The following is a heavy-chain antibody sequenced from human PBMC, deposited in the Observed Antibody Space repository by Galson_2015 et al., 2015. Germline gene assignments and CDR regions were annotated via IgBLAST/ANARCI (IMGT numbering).Heavy chain of an antibody. CDR2: IIPIFGTA. CDR3: ARGMGHDFWSPRNWFDP. CDR1: GGTFSSYA. Sequence: SVKVSCKASGGTFSSYAISWVRQAPGQGLEWMGGIIPIFGTANYAQKFQGRVTITADGSTSTAYMELSSLRSEDTAVYYCARGMGHDFWSPRNWFDPWGQGTLVTVSS. D-gene: IGHD3-3*01. V-gene: IGHV1-69*13. J-gene: IGHJ5*02.